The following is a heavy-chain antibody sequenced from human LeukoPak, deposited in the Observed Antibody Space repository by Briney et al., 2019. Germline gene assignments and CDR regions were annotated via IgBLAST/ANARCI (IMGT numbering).Heavy chain of an antibody. J-gene: IGHJ4*02. CDR1: GGSVSSGSYY. CDR3: ARGADSSGYYSIFYFDY. CDR2: IYYSGST. V-gene: IGHV4-61*01. Sequence: PSETLSLTCTVSGGSVSSGSYYWNWIRQPPGKGLEWIGYIYYSGSTNYNPSLKSRVTISVDTSKNQFSLTLSSVTAADTAVYYCARGADSSGYYSIFYFDYWGQGTLVTVSS. D-gene: IGHD3-22*01.